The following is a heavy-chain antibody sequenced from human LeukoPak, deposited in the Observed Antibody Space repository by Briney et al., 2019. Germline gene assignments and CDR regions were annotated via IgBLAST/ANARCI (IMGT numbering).Heavy chain of an antibody. J-gene: IGHJ5*02. V-gene: IGHV3-48*04. CDR3: ARDVFHGSGSPPFDP. D-gene: IGHD3-10*01. Sequence: PGGSLRLSCAASGFTFSSYSMNWVRQAPGKGLEWVSYISISTSTIYYADSVKGRFTISRDNAKNSLYLQMNSLRAEDTAVYYCARDVFHGSGSPPFDPWGQGTLVTVSS. CDR2: ISISTSTI. CDR1: GFTFSSYS.